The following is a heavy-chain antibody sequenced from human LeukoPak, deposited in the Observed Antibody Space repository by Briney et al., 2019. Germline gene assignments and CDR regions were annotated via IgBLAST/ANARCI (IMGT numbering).Heavy chain of an antibody. CDR2: MYHSGSK. V-gene: IGHV4-38-2*02. CDR3: ARVPPVETATTYFDY. J-gene: IGHJ4*02. CDR1: GYAITSAYY. D-gene: IGHD5-24*01. Sequence: SETLSLTCTVSGYAITSAYYWGWIRQPPGKRPEWIGTMYHSGSKFYNPSLRSRVTISADTSKNQLSLKMTSVTAADTAVYYCARVPPVETATTYFDYWGQGTLVTVSS.